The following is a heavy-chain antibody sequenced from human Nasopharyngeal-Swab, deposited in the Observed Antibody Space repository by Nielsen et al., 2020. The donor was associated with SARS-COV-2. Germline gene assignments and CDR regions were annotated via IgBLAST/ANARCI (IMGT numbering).Heavy chain of an antibody. CDR1: GASISSYY. CDR3: ASDSSGYLFNYGMDV. D-gene: IGHD3-22*01. Sequence: SETLSLTCTVSGASISSYYWSWIPQPPGKGLEWIGYIYYSGSTNYNPSLKSRVTISVDTSKNQFSLKLSSVTAADTAVYYCASDSSGYLFNYGMDVWGQGTTVTVSS. J-gene: IGHJ6*02. V-gene: IGHV4-59*08. CDR2: IYYSGST.